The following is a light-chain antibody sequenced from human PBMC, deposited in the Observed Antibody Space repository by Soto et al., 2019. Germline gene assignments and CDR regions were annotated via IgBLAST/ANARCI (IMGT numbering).Light chain of an antibody. Sequence: QSVLTQPPSASGTPGQRVTISCSGSSSNIGSNYVYWYQQLPGTAPKLLIYRNNQRPSGVPDQFSGSKSGTSASLAISGLRSEDEADYYCAAWDDSLSGGVVFGGGTKLTVL. CDR2: RNN. CDR1: SSNIGSNY. V-gene: IGLV1-47*01. J-gene: IGLJ2*01. CDR3: AAWDDSLSGGVV.